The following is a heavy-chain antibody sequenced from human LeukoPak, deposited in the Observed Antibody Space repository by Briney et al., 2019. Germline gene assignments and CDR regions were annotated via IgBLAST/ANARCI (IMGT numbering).Heavy chain of an antibody. V-gene: IGHV4-59*12. CDR2: IYYIGST. CDR3: ARAAPDSSGWYLAFDI. Sequence: SETLSLTCAVYGGSFSGYYWSWIRQPPGKGLGWVGYIYYIGSTTYNPSLTSRVTISLDTSKNQFSLKLSTVTAADTAVYYCARAAPDSSGWYLAFDIWGQGTMVTVSS. CDR1: GGSFSGYY. D-gene: IGHD6-19*01. J-gene: IGHJ3*02.